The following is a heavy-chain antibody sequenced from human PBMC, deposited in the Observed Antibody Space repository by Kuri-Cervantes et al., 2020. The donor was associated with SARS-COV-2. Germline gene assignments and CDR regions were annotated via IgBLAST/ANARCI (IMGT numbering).Heavy chain of an antibody. V-gene: IGHV3-21*01. CDR2: ISSSDHK. CDR3: VRLDGGVLAD. J-gene: IGHJ1*01. CDR1: GFTFSSYA. D-gene: IGHD3-16*02. Sequence: GESLKISCAASGFTFSSYAMHWVRQAPGKGLEWISSISSSDHKYYGDAMKGRFTISRDNAKTSVYLEISSLRVEDTAVYFCVRLDGGVLADWGQGTLVTVSS.